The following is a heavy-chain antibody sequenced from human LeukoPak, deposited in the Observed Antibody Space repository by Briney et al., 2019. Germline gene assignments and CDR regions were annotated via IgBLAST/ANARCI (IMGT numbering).Heavy chain of an antibody. V-gene: IGHV3-21*01. CDR2: ISSSSSYI. Sequence: GGSLRLSCAASGFTVSRNYMSWVRQAPGKGLEWVSSISSSSSYIYYADSVKGRFTISRDNAKNSLYLQMNSLRAEDTAVYHCARGDGTTLGYWGQGTLVTVSS. D-gene: IGHD1-1*01. CDR3: ARGDGTTLGY. J-gene: IGHJ4*02. CDR1: GFTVSRNY.